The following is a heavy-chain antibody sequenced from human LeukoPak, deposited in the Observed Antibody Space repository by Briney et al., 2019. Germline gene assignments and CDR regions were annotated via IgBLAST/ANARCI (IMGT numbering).Heavy chain of an antibody. V-gene: IGHV4-61*02. CDR3: AREGGYSYGDAPLHFDN. J-gene: IGHJ4*02. CDR1: GGPFSSGSYY. D-gene: IGHD5-18*01. CDR2: IETSRST. Sequence: SETLSLTCTVSGGPFSSGSYYWSWIRKPAGEGREWIGRIETSRSTHYIRSLKSRVTISVDPSKNQSAQEERSVTAADTAVEYCAREGGYSYGDAPLHFDNWGQGTLVTVSS.